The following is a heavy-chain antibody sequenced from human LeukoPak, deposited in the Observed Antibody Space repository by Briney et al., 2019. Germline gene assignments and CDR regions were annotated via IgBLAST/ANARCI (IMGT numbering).Heavy chain of an antibody. D-gene: IGHD4-17*01. CDR3: ATATGNDYGDYFYFDY. CDR2: ISSSSSYI. CDR1: GFTFSSYS. J-gene: IGHJ4*02. Sequence: GGSLRLSCAASGFTFSSYSMNWVRQAPGKGLEWVSSISSSSSYIYYADSVKGRFTISRDNSKNTLYLQMNSLRAEDTAVYYCATATGNDYGDYFYFDYWGQGTLVTVSS. V-gene: IGHV3-21*01.